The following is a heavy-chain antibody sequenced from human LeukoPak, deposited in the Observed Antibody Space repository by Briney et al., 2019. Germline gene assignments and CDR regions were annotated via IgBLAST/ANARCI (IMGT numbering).Heavy chain of an antibody. CDR2: ISYDGSNK. CDR1: GFTVSSYG. CDR3: AKLVGYYDSSGYYYVWADAFDI. J-gene: IGHJ3*02. D-gene: IGHD3-22*01. V-gene: IGHV3-30*18. Sequence: PGWSLRLSCAASGFTVSSYGMHWVRQAPGKGLEWVAVISYDGSNKYYADSVKGRFTISRDNSKNTLYLQMNSLRAEDTAVYYCAKLVGYYDSSGYYYVWADAFDIWGQGTMVTVSS.